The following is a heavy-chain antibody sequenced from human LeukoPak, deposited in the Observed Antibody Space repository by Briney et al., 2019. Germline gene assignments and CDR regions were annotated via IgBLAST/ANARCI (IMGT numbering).Heavy chain of an antibody. V-gene: IGHV4-39*01. Sequence: SETLSLTCIVSGGSISSSSHYWGWIRQPPWKGLEWIGNVYYSGSTYYHPSLKSRVTISVDTSKNQFSLKLSSVTAADTAVYYCARNYGSGSYHPSIFDYWGQGTLVTVSS. CDR3: ARNYGSGSYHPSIFDY. CDR2: VYYSGST. CDR1: GGSISSSSHY. D-gene: IGHD3-10*01. J-gene: IGHJ4*02.